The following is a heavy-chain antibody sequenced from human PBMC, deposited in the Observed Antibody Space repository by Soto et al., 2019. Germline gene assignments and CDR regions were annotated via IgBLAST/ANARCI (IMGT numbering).Heavy chain of an antibody. CDR2: IVVGSGNT. J-gene: IGHJ3*02. CDR1: GFTFTSSA. CDR3: ATSTMTQENDAFDI. V-gene: IGHV1-58*01. Sequence: SVKVSCKASGFTFTSSAVQWVRQARGQRLEWIGWIVVGSGNTNYAQKFQERVTITRDMSTSTAYMELSSLRSEDTAVYYCATSTMTQENDAFDIWGQGTMVTVSS. D-gene: IGHD3-22*01.